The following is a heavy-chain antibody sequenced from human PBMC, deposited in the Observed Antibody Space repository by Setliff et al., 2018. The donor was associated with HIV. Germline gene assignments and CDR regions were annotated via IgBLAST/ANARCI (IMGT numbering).Heavy chain of an antibody. CDR1: GGSISSHY. J-gene: IGHJ4*01. D-gene: IGHD6-19*01. V-gene: IGHV4-59*11. CDR3: ARGGFYSSDYYLLDY. Sequence: SETLSLTCTVSGGSISSHYWSWIRQPPGKGLEWIGYTYYSGSTNYNPSLKSRVTISVDTSKKQFSLKLDSVTAADTAVYYCARGGFYSSDYYLLDYWGRGALVTVSS. CDR2: TYYSGST.